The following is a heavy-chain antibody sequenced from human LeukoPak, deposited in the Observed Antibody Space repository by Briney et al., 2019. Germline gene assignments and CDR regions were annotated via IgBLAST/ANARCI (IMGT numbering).Heavy chain of an antibody. CDR3: AEGSKLAFDY. CDR2: IIPIFGTA. Sequence: PVASVKVSCTASGGTFSSYAISWVRQAPGQGLEWMGGIIPIFGTANYAQKFQGRVTITADESTSTAYMELSSLGSEDTAVYYCAEGSKLAFDYWGQGTLVTVSS. CDR1: GGTFSSYA. V-gene: IGHV1-69*13. J-gene: IGHJ4*02. D-gene: IGHD1-1*01.